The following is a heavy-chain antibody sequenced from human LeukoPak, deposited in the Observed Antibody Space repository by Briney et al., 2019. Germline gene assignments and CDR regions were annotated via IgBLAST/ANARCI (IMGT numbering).Heavy chain of an antibody. CDR3: ARLRGPTYYYGSGSYYNARISYYYYGMDV. CDR2: INHSGSX. D-gene: IGHD3-10*01. J-gene: IGHJ6*02. CDR1: GGSFSGYY. Sequence: PSETLSLTCAVYGGSFSGYYWSWIRQPPGKGLEWIGEINHSGSXXXXXXXKSRVTISVDTSKNQFSLKLSSVTAADTAVYYCARLRGPTYYYGSGSYYNARISYYYYGMDVWGQGTTVTVSS. V-gene: IGHV4-34*01.